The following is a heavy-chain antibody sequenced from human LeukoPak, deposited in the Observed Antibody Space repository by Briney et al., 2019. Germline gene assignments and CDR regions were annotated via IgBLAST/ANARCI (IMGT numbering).Heavy chain of an antibody. D-gene: IGHD3-22*01. CDR3: ARWAFDSSGYYYRDY. J-gene: IGHJ4*02. CDR1: GYTFTSYD. V-gene: IGHV1-8*01. Sequence: ASVKVSCKASGYTFTSYDINWVRQATGQGLEWMGWMNPNSGNTGYAQKFQGRVTMTTNTSISTDYMELSSLRSEDTAVYYCARWAFDSSGYYYRDYWGQGTLVTVSS. CDR2: MNPNSGNT.